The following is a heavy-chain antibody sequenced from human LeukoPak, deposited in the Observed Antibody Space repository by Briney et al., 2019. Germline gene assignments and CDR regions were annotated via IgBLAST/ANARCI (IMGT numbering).Heavy chain of an antibody. CDR1: GGTFSSYA. J-gene: IGHJ3*02. V-gene: IGHV1-69*05. Sequence: SVKVSCKASGGTFSSYAISWVRQAPGQGLEWMGRIIPIFGTANYAQKFQGRVTITTDESTSTAYMELSSPRSEDTAVYYCARTKSEYYDILTGYYFDLAFDIWGQGTMVTVSS. CDR3: ARTKSEYYDILTGYYFDLAFDI. D-gene: IGHD3-9*01. CDR2: IIPIFGTA.